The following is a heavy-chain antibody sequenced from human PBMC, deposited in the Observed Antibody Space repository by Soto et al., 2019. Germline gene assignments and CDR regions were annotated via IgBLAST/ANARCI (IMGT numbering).Heavy chain of an antibody. Sequence: EVQLVESGGGLVQPGGSLRLSCVASGFTFSSSTMHWVRQAPGKGLEYVSAIKNEGSTCYANCVKDRFTISRDNSKNKLYLQMGSMRAEDMAVYYCARGRGGGYDSIDYWGPGSLVTVFS. D-gene: IGHD5-12*01. J-gene: IGHJ4*02. CDR2: IKNEGST. V-gene: IGHV3-64*01. CDR1: GFTFSSST. CDR3: ARGRGGGYDSIDY.